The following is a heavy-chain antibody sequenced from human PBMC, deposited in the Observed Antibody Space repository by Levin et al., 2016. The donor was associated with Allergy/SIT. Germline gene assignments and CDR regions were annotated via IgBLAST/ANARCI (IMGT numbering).Heavy chain of an antibody. CDR2: IYHSGST. CDR1: GGSISNSYW. J-gene: IGHJ6*02. Sequence: SETLSLTCAVSGGSISNSYWWSWVRQSPGKGLEWIGEIYHSGSTNYNPSLKSRVTISVDKSKNQFSLMLTSVTAADTAVYYCARGLRSYQYAMDVWGQGTTVTVSS. CDR3: ARGLRSYQYAMDV. V-gene: IGHV4-4*02. D-gene: IGHD2/OR15-2a*01.